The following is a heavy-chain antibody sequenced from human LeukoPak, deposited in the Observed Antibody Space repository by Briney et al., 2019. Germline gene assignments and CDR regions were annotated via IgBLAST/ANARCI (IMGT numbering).Heavy chain of an antibody. D-gene: IGHD3-9*01. CDR2: ISAYNGNT. Sequence: ASVKVSCKASVYTFTSYGISWVRQAPGQGLEWMGWISAYNGNTNYAQKFQGRVTMTTDTSTSTAYMELRSLRSDDTAVYYCARYASETYYYYMDVWGKGTTVTVSS. V-gene: IGHV1-18*01. CDR1: VYTFTSYG. CDR3: ARYASETYYYYMDV. J-gene: IGHJ6*03.